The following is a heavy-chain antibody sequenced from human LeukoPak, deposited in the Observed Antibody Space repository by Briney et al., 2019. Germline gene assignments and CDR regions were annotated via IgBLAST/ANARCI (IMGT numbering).Heavy chain of an antibody. J-gene: IGHJ3*01. CDR2: TKSDGSST. V-gene: IGHV3-74*01. CDR3: ARCMTTVTSLDAFDL. D-gene: IGHD4-11*01. Sequence: PGGSLRLSCAASGFTFSSYWMHWVRQAPGKGLVWVSRTKSDGSSTNYADSVKGRFTISRDNAKNTLYLQMSSLRAEDTAVYYCARCMTTVTSLDAFDLWGQGTMVTVSS. CDR1: GFTFSSYW.